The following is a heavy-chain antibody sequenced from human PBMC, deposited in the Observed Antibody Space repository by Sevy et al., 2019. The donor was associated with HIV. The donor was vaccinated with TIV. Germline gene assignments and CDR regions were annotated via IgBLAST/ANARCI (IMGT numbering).Heavy chain of an antibody. CDR3: AKDMVDCSGGTCYSGAVSPFES. Sequence: WGSLRLSCAASGFIFNNYDMYWIRQAPGKGLEWLATVSYDGADKDYADIVKGRFTISRDSSRSMLYLQMSSLRPEDTGVYFCAKDMVDCSGGTCYSGAVSPFESWGQGTLVTVSS. J-gene: IGHJ4*02. CDR1: GFIFNNYD. CDR2: VSYDGADK. D-gene: IGHD2-15*01. V-gene: IGHV3-30*18.